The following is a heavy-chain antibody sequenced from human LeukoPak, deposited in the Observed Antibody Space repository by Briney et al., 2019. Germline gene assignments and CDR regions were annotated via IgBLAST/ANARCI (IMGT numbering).Heavy chain of an antibody. J-gene: IGHJ4*02. CDR1: GFTFSNYL. CDR2: ITSDGSST. V-gene: IGHV3-74*01. D-gene: IGHD2-2*01. CDR3: VSLGYCSTSSCQP. Sequence: GGSLRLSYAASGFTFSNYLMHWVRQAPGKGLVWVSRITSDGSSTHYADSVKGRFTISRDNAKNTLYLQMNSLTAEDTAVYYCVSLGYCSTSSCQPWGQGTLVTVSS.